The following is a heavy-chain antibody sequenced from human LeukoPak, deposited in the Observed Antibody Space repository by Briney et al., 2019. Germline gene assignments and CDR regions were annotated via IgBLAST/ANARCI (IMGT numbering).Heavy chain of an antibody. V-gene: IGHV3-30-3*01. CDR2: ISYDGSNK. D-gene: IGHD1-26*01. CDR3: ARGDGSYSEPFDY. Sequence: PGGSLRLSCAASGFTFSSYAMHWVCQAPGKGLEWVAVISYDGSNKYYADSVKGRFTISRNNSKNTLYLQMNSLRAEDTAVYYCARGDGSYSEPFDYWGQGTLVTVSS. J-gene: IGHJ4*02. CDR1: GFTFSSYA.